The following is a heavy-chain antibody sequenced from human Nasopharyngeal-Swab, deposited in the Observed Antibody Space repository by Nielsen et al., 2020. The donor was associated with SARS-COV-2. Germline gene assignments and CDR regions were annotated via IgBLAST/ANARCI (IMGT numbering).Heavy chain of an antibody. Sequence: WIRQPPGKGLEWVGRIKSKTDGGTTDYAAPVNGRFTISRDDSKNTLYLQMNSLKTEDTAVYYCTTGRYSSGWRGKTYYFDYWGQGTLVTVSS. J-gene: IGHJ4*02. D-gene: IGHD6-19*01. CDR2: IKSKTDGGTT. V-gene: IGHV3-15*01. CDR3: TTGRYSSGWRGKTYYFDY.